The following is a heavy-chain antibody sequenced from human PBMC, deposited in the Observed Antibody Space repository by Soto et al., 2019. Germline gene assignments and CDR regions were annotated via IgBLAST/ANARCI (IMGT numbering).Heavy chain of an antibody. CDR2: ISGSGGST. V-gene: IGHV3-23*01. Sequence: GGSLRLSCAASGFTFSSYAMSWVRQAPGKGLEWVSAISGSGGSTYYADSVKGRFTIFRDNTKNTLYLQMNSLRAEDTAVYYWAKSLRYCSGTSCLDAFDYWGQGTLVTVSS. CDR1: GFTFSSYA. CDR3: AKSLRYCSGTSCLDAFDY. J-gene: IGHJ4*02. D-gene: IGHD2-2*01.